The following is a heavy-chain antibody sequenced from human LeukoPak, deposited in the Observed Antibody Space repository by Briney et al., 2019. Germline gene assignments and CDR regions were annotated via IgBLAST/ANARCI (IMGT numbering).Heavy chain of an antibody. J-gene: IGHJ3*02. Sequence: VKVSCKASGGTFSSYAISWVRQAPGQGLEWMGGIIPIFGTANYAQKFQGRVTITADESTSTAYMELSSLRSEDTAVYYCARESPAMSAFDIWGQGTMVTVSS. CDR1: GGTFSSYA. CDR2: IIPIFGTA. V-gene: IGHV1-69*13. CDR3: ARESPAMSAFDI.